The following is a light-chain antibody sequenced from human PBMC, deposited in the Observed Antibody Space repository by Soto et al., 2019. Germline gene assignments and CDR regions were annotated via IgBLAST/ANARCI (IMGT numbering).Light chain of an antibody. CDR1: SSNIRNNA. CDR3: ATWDDSLNGQV. V-gene: IGLV1-36*01. Sequence: QAVVTQPPSVSGAPRQSVTISCSGSSSNIRNNAVNWYQQFPGKAPKLLIYYDDLLPSGVSARFSGFKSGTSASLAISGLQSEDEADYYCATWDDSLNGQVFGGGTKLTVL. CDR2: YDD. J-gene: IGLJ2*01.